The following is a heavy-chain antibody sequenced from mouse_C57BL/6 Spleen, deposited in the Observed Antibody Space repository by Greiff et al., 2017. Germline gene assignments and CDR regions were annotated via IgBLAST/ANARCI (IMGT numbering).Heavy chain of an antibody. Sequence: EVKLKESGGGLVKPGGSLKLSCAASGFTFSDYGMHWVRQAPEKGLEWVAYISSGSSTIYYADTVKGRFTISRDNAKNTLFLQMTSLRSEDTAMYYCARESRGNYGDAMDYWGQGTSVTVSS. CDR2: ISSGSSTI. D-gene: IGHD2-1*01. CDR1: GFTFSDYG. J-gene: IGHJ4*01. V-gene: IGHV5-17*01. CDR3: ARESRGNYGDAMDY.